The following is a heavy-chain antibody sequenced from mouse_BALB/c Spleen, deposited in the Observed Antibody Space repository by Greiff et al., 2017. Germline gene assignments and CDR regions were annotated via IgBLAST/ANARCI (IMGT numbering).Heavy chain of an antibody. CDR2: ISTYYGDA. D-gene: IGHD2-10*02. J-gene: IGHJ4*01. V-gene: IGHV1S137*01. Sequence: QVQLQQSGAELVRPGVSVKISCKGSGYTFTDYAMHWVKQSHAKSLEWIGVISTYYGDASYNQKFKGKATMTVDKSSSTAYMELARLTSEDSAIYYCARGEYRGYYAMDYWGQGTSVTVSS. CDR3: ARGEYRGYYAMDY. CDR1: GYTFTDYA.